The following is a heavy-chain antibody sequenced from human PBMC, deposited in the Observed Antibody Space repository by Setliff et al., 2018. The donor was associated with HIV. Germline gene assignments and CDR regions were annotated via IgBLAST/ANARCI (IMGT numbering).Heavy chain of an antibody. D-gene: IGHD6-19*01. CDR3: ARCGFIAVAGTHYYYYMDV. V-gene: IGHV3-74*01. J-gene: IGHJ6*03. CDR1: GFSFSNYW. CDR2: INTDGSST. Sequence: PGGSLRLSCAASGFSFSNYWMHWVRQAPGKGLVWVSRINTDGSSTLYADSVKGRFTISRDNAKNSLYLQMNSLRAEDTAVYYCARCGFIAVAGTHYYYYMDVWGKGTTVTVSS.